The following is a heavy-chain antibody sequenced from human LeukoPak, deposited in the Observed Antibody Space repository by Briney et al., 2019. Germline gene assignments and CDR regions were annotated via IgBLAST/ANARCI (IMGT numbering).Heavy chain of an antibody. Sequence: GGSLRLSCAASGFTFSSYEMNWVRQAPGKGPQWVSYISSSSSAIYYADSVRGRFTISRDNAKNSLYLQMNSLRDEDTAVYYCARDGEMATNPYYFDYWGQGTLVTVSS. V-gene: IGHV3-48*02. CDR1: GFTFSSYE. CDR2: ISSSSSAI. J-gene: IGHJ4*02. CDR3: ARDGEMATNPYYFDY. D-gene: IGHD5-24*01.